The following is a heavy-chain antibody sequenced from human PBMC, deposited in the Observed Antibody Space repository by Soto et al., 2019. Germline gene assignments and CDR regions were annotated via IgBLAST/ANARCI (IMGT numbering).Heavy chain of an antibody. D-gene: IGHD6-6*01. J-gene: IGHJ5*02. Sequence: GGSLRLYCAASGFTFSSYWMSWIRQAPGKGLEWMANIKQDGSEKYYVDSVKGLVTISRDNAKNSLYLQMNSLRAEDTAVYYCARSEGSSSSWFDPWGQGTLVTVSS. CDR3: ARSEGSSSSWFDP. CDR1: GFTFSSYW. V-gene: IGHV3-7*03. CDR2: IKQDGSEK.